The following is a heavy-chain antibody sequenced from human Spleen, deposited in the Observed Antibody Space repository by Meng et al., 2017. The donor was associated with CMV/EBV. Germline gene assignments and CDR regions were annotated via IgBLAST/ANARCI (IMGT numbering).Heavy chain of an antibody. J-gene: IGHJ5*02. V-gene: IGHV4-34*01. CDR2: INHSGST. CDR1: GGSFSGYY. Sequence: RTCAVYGGSFSGYYWGWIRQPPGKGLEWIGEINHSGSTNYNPSLKSRVTISLDTSKNQFSLKLSSVTAADTALYYCARDWAAGGFDPWGQGTLVTVSS. CDR3: ARDWAAGGFDP. D-gene: IGHD6-25*01.